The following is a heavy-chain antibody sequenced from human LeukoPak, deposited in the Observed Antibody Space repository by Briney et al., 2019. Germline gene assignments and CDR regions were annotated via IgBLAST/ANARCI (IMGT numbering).Heavy chain of an antibody. CDR3: ARGSRSSSEPFDY. CDR2: IIPIFGTA. D-gene: IGHD6-6*01. CDR1: GGTFSCYA. Sequence: AAVKVSCKASGGTFSCYAISWVRQAPGQGLEWMGRIIPIFGTANYAQKFQGRVTITTDESTSTAYMELSSLRSEDTAVYYCARGSRSSSEPFDYWGQGTLVTVSS. V-gene: IGHV1-69*05. J-gene: IGHJ4*02.